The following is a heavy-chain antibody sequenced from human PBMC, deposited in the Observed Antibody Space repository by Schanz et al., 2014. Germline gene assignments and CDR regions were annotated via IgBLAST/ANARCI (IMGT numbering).Heavy chain of an antibody. Sequence: QVQLVESGGGVVQPGRSLRLSCAASGFTFSSYGMHWVRQAPGKGLEWVAVIWYDGNNKYYADSVKGRFTISRDNSKNTLSLQMNSLRADDTAVYYCAKELYSGSHYGWFDPWGQGTLVTVSS. CDR2: IWYDGNNK. CDR3: AKELYSGSHYGWFDP. V-gene: IGHV3-33*06. D-gene: IGHD1-26*01. CDR1: GFTFSSYG. J-gene: IGHJ5*02.